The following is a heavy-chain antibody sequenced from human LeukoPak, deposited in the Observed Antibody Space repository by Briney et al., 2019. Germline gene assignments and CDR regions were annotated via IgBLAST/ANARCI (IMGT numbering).Heavy chain of an antibody. J-gene: IGHJ4*02. CDR3: ATRVYYDFWSGYKPESPFDY. D-gene: IGHD3-3*01. CDR2: ISGSGGST. CDR1: GFTFTSYA. V-gene: IGHV3-23*01. Sequence: GGSLRLSCAASGFTFTSYAMSWVRQAPGKGLEWVSAISGSGGSTYYADSVKGRFTISRDNSKNTLYLQMNSLRAEDTAVYYCATRVYYDFWSGYKPESPFDYWGQGTLVTVSS.